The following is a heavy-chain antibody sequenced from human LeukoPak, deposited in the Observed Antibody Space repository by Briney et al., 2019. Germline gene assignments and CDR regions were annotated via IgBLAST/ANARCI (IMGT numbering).Heavy chain of an antibody. D-gene: IGHD2-15*01. CDR3: ARRRPGVVVATFTKNDAFDI. J-gene: IGHJ3*02. V-gene: IGHV1-8*01. CDR1: GYTFTSYD. Sequence: GASVKVSCKASGYTFTSYDINWVRQATGQGLEWMGWMNPNSGNTGYAQKFQGRVTITRNTSISTAYMELSSLRSEDTAVYYCARRRPGVVVATFTKNDAFDIWGHGTMVTVSS. CDR2: MNPNSGNT.